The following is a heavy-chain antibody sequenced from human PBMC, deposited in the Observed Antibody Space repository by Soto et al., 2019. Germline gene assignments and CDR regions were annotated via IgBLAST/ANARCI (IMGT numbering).Heavy chain of an antibody. CDR3: AGGGYCSSTSCYPPGYYYYGMDV. V-gene: IGHV4-31*03. Sequence: PSETLSLTCTVSGGSISSGGYYWSWIRQHPGKGLEWIGYIYYSGSTYYNPSLKSRVTISVDTSKNQFSLKLSSVTAADTAVYYCAGGGYCSSTSCYPPGYYYYGMDVWGQGTTVTVSS. D-gene: IGHD2-2*01. J-gene: IGHJ6*02. CDR1: GGSISSGGYY. CDR2: IYYSGST.